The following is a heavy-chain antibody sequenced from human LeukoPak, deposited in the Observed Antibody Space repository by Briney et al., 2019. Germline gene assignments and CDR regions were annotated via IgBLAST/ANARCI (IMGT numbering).Heavy chain of an antibody. CDR1: GFTFSSYA. Sequence: GGSLRLSCAASGFTFSSYAMSWVRQAPGKGLEWVSAISGSGDSTYYADSVKGRFTISGDNSKNTLYLQMNSLRAEDTAVYYCAKARFTVTNYFDYWGQGTLVTVSS. CDR2: ISGSGDST. J-gene: IGHJ4*02. D-gene: IGHD4-11*01. CDR3: AKARFTVTNYFDY. V-gene: IGHV3-23*01.